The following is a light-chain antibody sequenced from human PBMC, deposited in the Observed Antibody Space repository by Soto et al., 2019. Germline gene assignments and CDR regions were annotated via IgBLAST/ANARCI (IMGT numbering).Light chain of an antibody. CDR1: SSDVGGYNY. CDR3: CSYAGSYKGYV. Sequence: QSVLTQPRSVSGSPGQSVTISCTGTSSDVGGYNYVSWYQQHPGKAPKLMIYDVSKRPSGVPDRFSGSKSGNTASLTISGLQAEDKADYYCCSYAGSYKGYVFGTGTKVTAL. J-gene: IGLJ1*01. V-gene: IGLV2-11*01. CDR2: DVS.